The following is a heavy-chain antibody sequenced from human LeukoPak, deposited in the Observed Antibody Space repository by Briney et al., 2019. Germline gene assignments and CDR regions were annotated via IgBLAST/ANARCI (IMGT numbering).Heavy chain of an antibody. CDR1: GGSISSSSYY. V-gene: IGHV4-39*01. J-gene: IGHJ6*02. D-gene: IGHD4-17*01. Sequence: SETLSFTCTVSGGSISSSSYYWGWIRQPPGKGLEWIGSIYYSGSTYYNPSLKSRVTISVDTSKNQFSLKLSSVTAADTAVYYCATDYGDYYGMDVWGQGTTVTVSS. CDR3: ATDYGDYYGMDV. CDR2: IYYSGST.